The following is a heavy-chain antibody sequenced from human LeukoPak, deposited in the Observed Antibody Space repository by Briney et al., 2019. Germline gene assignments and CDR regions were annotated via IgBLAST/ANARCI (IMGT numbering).Heavy chain of an antibody. CDR2: ISYDGSNK. CDR3: ARGELRSYYYGMDV. D-gene: IGHD1-26*01. CDR1: GFAFSSYA. Sequence: GRSLRLSCAASGFAFSSYAMHWVRQAPGKGLEWVAVISYDGSNKYYADSVKGRFTISRDNAKNSLYLQMNSLRAEDTAVYYCARGELRSYYYGMDVWGQGTTVTVSS. V-gene: IGHV3-30-3*01. J-gene: IGHJ6*02.